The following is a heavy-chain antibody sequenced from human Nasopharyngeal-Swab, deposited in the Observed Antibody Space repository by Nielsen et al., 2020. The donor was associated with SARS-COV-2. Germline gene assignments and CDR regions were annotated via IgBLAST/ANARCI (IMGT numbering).Heavy chain of an antibody. Sequence: ASVKVSCKASGYTFGNYAIQWVRQAPGQRREWMGWINAGSGQTRYSQTFQDRVTITRDTSTSTAYMELSSLRSEDTAVYYCTLAAAERSHTGRYGMDVWGQGTTVTVSS. CDR3: TLAAAERSHTGRYGMDV. CDR1: GYTFGNYA. D-gene: IGHD6-13*01. CDR2: INAGSGQT. J-gene: IGHJ6*02. V-gene: IGHV1-3*01.